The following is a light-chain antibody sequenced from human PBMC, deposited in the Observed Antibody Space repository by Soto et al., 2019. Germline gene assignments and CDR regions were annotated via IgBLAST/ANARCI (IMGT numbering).Light chain of an antibody. V-gene: IGKV1-27*01. Sequence: DIQMTQSPSSLSASVGDRVTITCRASQGINIYLAWYQQKPGKTPELLIYAAPTLHSGVPSRFSGRGSGTDFTLTISSLQPEDVATYYCQKYDSAPLTFGGGTKVEIK. CDR3: QKYDSAPLT. CDR2: AAP. J-gene: IGKJ4*01. CDR1: QGINIY.